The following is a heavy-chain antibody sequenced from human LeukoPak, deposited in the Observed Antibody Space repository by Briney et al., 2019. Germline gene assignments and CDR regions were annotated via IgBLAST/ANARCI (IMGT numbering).Heavy chain of an antibody. D-gene: IGHD1-26*01. CDR2: ISTSGSTI. CDR1: GFTFSTYE. CDR3: ARDLLGWELHYFDY. V-gene: IGHV3-48*03. Sequence: GGSLRLSCAASGFTFSTYEMNWVRQAPGKGLEWVSYISTSGSTIHYADSVRGRFTISRDNAKNSLYLQMNSLRAEDTAVYYCARDLLGWELHYFDYWGQGTLVTVSS. J-gene: IGHJ4*02.